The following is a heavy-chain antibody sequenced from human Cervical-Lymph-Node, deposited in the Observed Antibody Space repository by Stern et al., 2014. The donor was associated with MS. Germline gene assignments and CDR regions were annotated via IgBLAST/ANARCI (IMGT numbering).Heavy chain of an antibody. CDR2: VYYSGIT. Sequence: QVQLQESGPGLVKPSETLSLTCTVSGGSITNRDYWGWIRQSPGKGLEWIGSVYYSGITYYRPSLKSRATKSQSKSRNQFFPRWNSVTATDTAVYFCARGVTAVTNYVPNWCFDLWGRGTLVTVSS. D-gene: IGHD4-11*01. CDR3: ARGVTAVTNYVPNWCFDL. V-gene: IGHV4-39*02. CDR1: GGSITNRDY. J-gene: IGHJ2*01.